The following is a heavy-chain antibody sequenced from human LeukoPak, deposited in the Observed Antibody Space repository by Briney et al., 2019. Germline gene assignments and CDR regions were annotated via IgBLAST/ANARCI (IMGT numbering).Heavy chain of an antibody. CDR3: AKGRSGSYYNSYGMDV. Sequence: PSETLSLTCAVYGVSFSGYYWSWIRQPPGKGLEWIGEINHSGSTNYNPSLKSRVTISVDTSKNQFSLKLSSVTAADTAVYYCAKGRSGSYYNSYGMDVWGKGTTVTVSS. D-gene: IGHD3-10*01. V-gene: IGHV4-34*01. J-gene: IGHJ6*04. CDR2: INHSGST. CDR1: GVSFSGYY.